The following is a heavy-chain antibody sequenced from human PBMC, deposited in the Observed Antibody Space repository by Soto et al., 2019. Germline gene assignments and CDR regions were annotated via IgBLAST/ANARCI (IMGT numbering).Heavy chain of an antibody. CDR1: GFTFSSYP. CDR3: ARERGVVGPATTHSHYYYSVMDV. D-gene: IGHD3-10*01. CDR2: ISYEGSNK. V-gene: IGHV3-30-3*01. Sequence: GGTLRLSCAASGFTFSSYPMHWIRQAPGKGLAWVAVISYEGSNKYYADSVKGRFTISRDNSKNTLYLQMNSRRAADTGVYTCARERGVVGPATTHSHYYYSVMDVWGQGTTVTVS. J-gene: IGHJ6*02.